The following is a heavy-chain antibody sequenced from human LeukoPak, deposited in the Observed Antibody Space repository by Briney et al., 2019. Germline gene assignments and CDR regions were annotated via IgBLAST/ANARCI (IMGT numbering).Heavy chain of an antibody. CDR3: AARMVYCTSTSCDDY. V-gene: IGHV4-59*01. Sequence: SETLSLTCSVSGGSISSYYCSWIRQPPGKGLEWLGYIHYSGSANYNPSLKSRVTISVDTSKNQFSLRLSSVTAADTAVYYCAARMVYCTSTSCDDYWGQGTLVTVSS. CDR1: GGSISSYY. J-gene: IGHJ4*02. CDR2: IHYSGSA. D-gene: IGHD2-2*01.